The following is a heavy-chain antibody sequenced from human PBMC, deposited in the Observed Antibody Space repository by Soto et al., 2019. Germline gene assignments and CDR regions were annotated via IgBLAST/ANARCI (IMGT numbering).Heavy chain of an antibody. CDR1: GFTFRSYV. V-gene: IGHV3-33*05. CDR2: TSYDGSNN. CDR3: ARWGTTGGLDV. J-gene: IGHJ4*02. D-gene: IGHD3-16*01. Sequence: QVQLVESGGGVVQPGTSLRLSCAGSGFTFRSYVIHWVRQAPGKGLEWVALTSYDGSNNFYGDSVKGRFTISRDNSRNTVELQMDSLRLEDTALYYCARWGTTGGLDVWGQGTLVSVSS.